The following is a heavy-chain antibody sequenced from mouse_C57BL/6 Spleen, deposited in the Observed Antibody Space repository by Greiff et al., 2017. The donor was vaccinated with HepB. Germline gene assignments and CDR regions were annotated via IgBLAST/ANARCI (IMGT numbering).Heavy chain of an antibody. J-gene: IGHJ2*01. D-gene: IGHD4-1*01. CDR1: GYAFTNYL. Sequence: QVQLKESGAELVRPGTSVKVSCKASGYAFTNYLIEWVKQRPGQGLEWIGVINPGSGGTNYNEKFKGKATLTADKSSSTAYMQLSSLTSEDSAVYFCARSRGTGTGYFDYWGQGTTLTVSS. V-gene: IGHV1-54*01. CDR2: INPGSGGT. CDR3: ARSRGTGTGYFDY.